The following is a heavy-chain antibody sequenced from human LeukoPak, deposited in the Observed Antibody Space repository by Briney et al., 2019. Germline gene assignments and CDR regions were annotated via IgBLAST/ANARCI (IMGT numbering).Heavy chain of an antibody. V-gene: IGHV3-30*18. CDR2: ISHDGNNK. D-gene: IGHD3-10*02. Sequence: GGSLRLSCAASGFTFSKYGMHWVRQAPGKGLEWVAVISHDGNNKYYADSVKGRFTISRDNSMNTLYLQMNSLRAEDTAVYYCAELGITMIGGVWGKGTTVTISS. J-gene: IGHJ6*04. CDR1: GFTFSKYG. CDR3: AELGITMIGGV.